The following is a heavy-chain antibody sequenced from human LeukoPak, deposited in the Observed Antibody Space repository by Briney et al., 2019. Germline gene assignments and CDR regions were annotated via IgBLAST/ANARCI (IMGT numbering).Heavy chain of an antibody. V-gene: IGHV4-39*07. Sequence: PSETLSLTCTVSGGSISSGGYYWSWIRQPPGKGLEWIGEINHSGSTNYNPSLKSRVTISVDTSKNQFSLKLSSVTAADTAVYYCARETVTTHSNWFDPWGQGTLVTVSS. D-gene: IGHD4-17*01. CDR3: ARETVTTHSNWFDP. CDR1: GGSISSGGYY. J-gene: IGHJ5*02. CDR2: INHSGST.